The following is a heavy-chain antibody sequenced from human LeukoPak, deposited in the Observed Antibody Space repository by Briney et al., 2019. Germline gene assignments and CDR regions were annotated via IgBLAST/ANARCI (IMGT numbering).Heavy chain of an antibody. CDR3: AGDTNGDVGGFDY. CDR1: GFTVSSNY. CDR2: IYSGGST. V-gene: IGHV3-66*02. J-gene: IGHJ4*02. Sequence: GGSLRLSCAASGFTVSSNYMSWVRQAPGKGLEWVSVIYSGGSTYYADSVKGRFTISRDNSKNTLYLQMNSLRAEDTAVYYCAGDTNGDVGGFDYWGQGTLVTVSS. D-gene: IGHD2-8*01.